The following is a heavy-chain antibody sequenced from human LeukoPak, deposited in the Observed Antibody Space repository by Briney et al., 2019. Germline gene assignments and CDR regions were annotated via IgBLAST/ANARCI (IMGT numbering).Heavy chain of an antibody. CDR3: ARGGCGYDVCDAFDI. CDR1: GFTFSSYA. Sequence: GGSLRLSCAASGFTFSSYAMYWVRQAPGKGLEWVAVIPYDGSNKYYADSVKGRFTISRDNSKNTLYLQMNSLRVEDTAVYYCARGGCGYDVCDAFDIWGQGTMVTVSS. CDR2: IPYDGSNK. D-gene: IGHD3-22*01. V-gene: IGHV3-30*04. J-gene: IGHJ3*02.